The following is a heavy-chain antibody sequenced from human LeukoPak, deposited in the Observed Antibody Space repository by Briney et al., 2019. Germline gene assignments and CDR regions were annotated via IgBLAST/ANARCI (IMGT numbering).Heavy chain of an antibody. CDR1: GGSISGHY. CDR3: ARDSPFEWDVFGDSFDI. D-gene: IGHD1-26*01. CDR2: MHYSGNT. Sequence: SETLSLTCTVSGGSISGHYWSWIRQSPGKGLEWIGFMHYSGNTNSNPSLRSRVAISMDTSKNQFSLKMSSVTAADTAMYYCARDSPFEWDVFGDSFDIWGQGTVVTVSS. J-gene: IGHJ3*02. V-gene: IGHV4-59*11.